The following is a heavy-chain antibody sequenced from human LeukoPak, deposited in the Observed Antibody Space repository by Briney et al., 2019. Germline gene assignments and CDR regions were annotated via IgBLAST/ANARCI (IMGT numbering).Heavy chain of an antibody. CDR3: ARGRYSSGWSYFDY. D-gene: IGHD6-19*01. V-gene: IGHV3-21*01. J-gene: IGHJ4*02. CDR1: GFTFSSYS. Sequence: GGSLRLSCAASGFTFSSYSMNWVRQAPGKGLEWFSSISSSSSYIYYADSVKGRFTISRDNAKNSLYLQMNSLRAEDTAVYYCARGRYSSGWSYFDYWGQGTLVTVSS. CDR2: ISSSSSYI.